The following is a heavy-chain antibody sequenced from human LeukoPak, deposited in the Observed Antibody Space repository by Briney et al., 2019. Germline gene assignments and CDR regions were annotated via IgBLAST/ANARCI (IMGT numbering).Heavy chain of an antibody. J-gene: IGHJ6*02. Sequence: PETLSLTCTVSGGSISSYYWSWIRQPPGKGLEWIGYIYYSGSTNYNPSLKSRVTISVDTSKNQFSLKLSSVTAADTAVYYCARGLERAYYYYGMDVWGQGTTVTVSS. CDR3: ARGLERAYYYYGMDV. V-gene: IGHV4-59*01. CDR2: IYYSGST. CDR1: GGSISSYY. D-gene: IGHD1-1*01.